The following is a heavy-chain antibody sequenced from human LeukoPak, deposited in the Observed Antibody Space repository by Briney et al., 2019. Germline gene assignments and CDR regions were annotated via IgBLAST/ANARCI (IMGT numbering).Heavy chain of an antibody. CDR1: GFTFSSYS. CDR3: ARAGYSYGPHDY. J-gene: IGHJ4*02. Sequence: GGSLRLSCAASGFTFSSYSMNWVRQAPGKGLEWVSSISSSSSYIYYADSVKGRFTISRDNAKNSLYLQMNSLRAEDTAVYCCARAGYSYGPHDYWGQGTLVTVSS. CDR2: ISSSSSYI. D-gene: IGHD5-18*01. V-gene: IGHV3-21*01.